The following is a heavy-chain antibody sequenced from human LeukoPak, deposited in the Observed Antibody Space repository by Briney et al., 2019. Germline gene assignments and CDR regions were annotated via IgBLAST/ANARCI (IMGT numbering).Heavy chain of an antibody. V-gene: IGHV1-46*01. CDR3: AREGSLRSAPNYYYYYMDV. D-gene: IGHD1-26*01. CDR1: GYTFTSNY. Sequence: GASVKVSCKAFGYTFTSNYMHWVRQAPGQGPEWMGVISPTGGSTTYAQKFQDRLTLTRDMSTSTDYLELSSLRSEDTAVYYCAREGSLRSAPNYYYYYMDVWGKGTTVTVSS. CDR2: ISPTGGST. J-gene: IGHJ6*03.